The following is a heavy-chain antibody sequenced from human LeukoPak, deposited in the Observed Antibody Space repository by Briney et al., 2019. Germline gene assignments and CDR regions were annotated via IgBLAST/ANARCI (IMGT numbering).Heavy chain of an antibody. CDR3: ARESISGARDFDF. CDR1: GFTFSSYE. V-gene: IGHV3-48*01. Sequence: KAGGSLRLSCAASGFTFSSYEMNWVRQAPGKGREWVSYISSISTPIYYADSVKGRFTMSRDNAKNSLYLQMNSLRPEDTAVYYCARESISGARDFDFWGQGTLVTVSS. CDR2: ISSISTPI. D-gene: IGHD3-3*02. J-gene: IGHJ4*02.